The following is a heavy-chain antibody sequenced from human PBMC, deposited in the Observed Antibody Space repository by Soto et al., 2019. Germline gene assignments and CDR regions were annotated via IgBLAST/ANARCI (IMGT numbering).Heavy chain of an antibody. CDR3: ARGPYYYGSGSYFALSKVFDY. CDR1: GGSISSGGYY. J-gene: IGHJ4*02. CDR2: IYYSGST. D-gene: IGHD3-10*01. Sequence: SETLSLTCTVSGGSISSGGYYWSWIRQHPGKGLEWIGYIYYSGSTYYNPSLKSRVTISVDTSKNQFSLKLSSVTAADTAVYYCARGPYYYGSGSYFALSKVFDYWGQGTLVTVSS. V-gene: IGHV4-31*03.